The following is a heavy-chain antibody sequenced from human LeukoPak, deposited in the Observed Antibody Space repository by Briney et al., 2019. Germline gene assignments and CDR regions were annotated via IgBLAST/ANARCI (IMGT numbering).Heavy chain of an antibody. CDR1: GFTFSSYA. Sequence: GGSLRLSCAASGFTFSSYAMSWVRQAPGKGLEWVSAISGSGGSTYYADSVKGRFTIPGDNSKNTLYLQMNSLRAEDTAVYYCAKSPTGTPDYWGQGTLVTVSS. D-gene: IGHD1-7*01. J-gene: IGHJ4*02. CDR2: ISGSGGST. V-gene: IGHV3-23*01. CDR3: AKSPTGTPDY.